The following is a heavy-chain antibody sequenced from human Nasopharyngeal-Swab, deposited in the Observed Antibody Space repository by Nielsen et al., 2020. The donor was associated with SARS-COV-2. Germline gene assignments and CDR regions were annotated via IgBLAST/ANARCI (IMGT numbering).Heavy chain of an antibody. D-gene: IGHD5-12*01. CDR3: ARTPLNTVPTIHYDYYFDY. Sequence: SETLSLTCTVSGDSISSSDHYWGWIRQPPGEGLEWIGSIYYSGSTYYNPSLKSRVTISGDTSKKQFSLNLSSVTAADTAVYYCARTPLNTVPTIHYDYYFDYWGQGTLVTVSS. J-gene: IGHJ4*02. V-gene: IGHV4-39*01. CDR2: IYYSGST. CDR1: GDSISSSDHY.